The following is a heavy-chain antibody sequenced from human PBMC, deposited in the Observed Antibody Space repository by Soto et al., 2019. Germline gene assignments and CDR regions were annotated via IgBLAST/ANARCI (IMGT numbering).Heavy chain of an antibody. CDR3: ARIRYYYDSSGYSDPTHFDY. J-gene: IGHJ4*02. CDR2: IDWDDDK. V-gene: IGHV2-70*11. D-gene: IGHD3-22*01. CDR1: GFSLSTSGMS. Sequence: SGPTLVNPTQTLTLTCTFSGFSLSTSGMSVSKIRQPPGKAIEWLARIDWDDDKYYSTSLKTRLTISKDTSKNQVVLTMTNMDPLDTATYYCARIRYYYDSSGYSDPTHFDYWGQGTLVTVSS.